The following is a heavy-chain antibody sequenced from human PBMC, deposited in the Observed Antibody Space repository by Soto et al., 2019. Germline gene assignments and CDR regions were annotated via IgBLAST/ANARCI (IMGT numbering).Heavy chain of an antibody. CDR3: ARXGGAHYDSSGYHYALDY. Sequence: PGESLKISCAASGYIFRNNWITWVRQMPGKGLEWMGRIDLSDSYKSYNPSFQGHVSFSADTSISTAYLQWSSLRASDTAIYYCARXGGAHYDSSGYHYALDYWGQGTPVTVSS. J-gene: IGHJ4*02. V-gene: IGHV5-10-1*01. CDR2: IDLSDSYK. D-gene: IGHD3-22*01. CDR1: GYIFRNNW.